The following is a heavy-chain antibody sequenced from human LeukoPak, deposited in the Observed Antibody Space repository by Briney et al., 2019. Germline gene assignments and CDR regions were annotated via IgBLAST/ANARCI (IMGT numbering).Heavy chain of an antibody. CDR3: ARAVAGTDEIDS. J-gene: IGHJ4*02. Sequence: GGSLRLSCAGSGFSFSSYDLLWVRQATGKGLEWVSAIGSGGDTYYAGSVKGRFTISRESAKNSFYLQMNSLSAGDTAVYFCARAVAGTDEIDSWGQGTLVTVSS. V-gene: IGHV3-13*01. CDR1: GFSFSSYD. CDR2: IGSGGDT. D-gene: IGHD6-19*01.